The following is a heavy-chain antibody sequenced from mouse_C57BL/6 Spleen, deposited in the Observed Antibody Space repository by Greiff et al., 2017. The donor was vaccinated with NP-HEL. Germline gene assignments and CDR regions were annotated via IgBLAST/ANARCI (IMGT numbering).Heavy chain of an antibody. CDR3: ARGDYGSSRFAY. D-gene: IGHD1-1*01. CDR2: IDPSDSET. CDR1: GYTFTSYW. Sequence: QVQLQQSGAELVRPGSSVKLSCKASGYTFTSYWMHWVKQRPIQGLEWIGNIDPSDSETHYNQKFKDKATLTVDKSASTAYMQLSSLTSEDSAVYYCARGDYGSSRFAYWGQGTLVTVSA. V-gene: IGHV1-52*01. J-gene: IGHJ3*01.